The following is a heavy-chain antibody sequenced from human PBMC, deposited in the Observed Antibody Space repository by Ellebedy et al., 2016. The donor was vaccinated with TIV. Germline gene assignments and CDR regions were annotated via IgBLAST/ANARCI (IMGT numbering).Heavy chain of an antibody. CDR3: AAVQYWEAVFDM. V-gene: IGHV3-74*01. D-gene: IGHD2-8*02. CDR2: INSDGSDT. J-gene: IGHJ3*02. CDR1: GFTFSSYP. Sequence: GESLKISCAASGFTFSSYPMHWVRQAPGKGLVWVSRINSDGSDTAYADSVRGRLTISRDNSKNTLYLQMNSLRAEDTAVYYCAAVQYWEAVFDMWGQGTMVTVSS.